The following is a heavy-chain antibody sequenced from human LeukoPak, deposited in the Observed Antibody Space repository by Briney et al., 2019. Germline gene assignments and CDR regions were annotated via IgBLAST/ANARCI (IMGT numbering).Heavy chain of an antibody. V-gene: IGHV6-1*01. Sequence: SQTLSLTCAISGDSVSSNRAAWNWIRQSPSRGLEWLGRTYYRSKWYNDHAVSVKSRITINPDTSKNQFSLQLNSVTPEDTAVYFCARDLAGFGGYSYGMVDYWGQGTLVTVSS. CDR1: GDSVSSNRAA. J-gene: IGHJ4*02. CDR3: ARDLAGFGGYSYGMVDY. CDR2: TYYRSKWYN. D-gene: IGHD5-18*01.